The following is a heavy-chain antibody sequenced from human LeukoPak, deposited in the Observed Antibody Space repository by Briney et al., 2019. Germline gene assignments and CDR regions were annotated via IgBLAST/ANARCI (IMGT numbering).Heavy chain of an antibody. Sequence: PGGSLRLSCAASGFTFSSYAMHWVRQAPGKGLEWVAVISYDGSNKYYADSVKGRFTISRDNSKNTLYLQMNSLRAEDTAVYYCARDYCSGGSRGLEDGNNWFDPWGQGTLVTVSS. V-gene: IGHV3-30-3*01. CDR1: GFTFSSYA. CDR2: ISYDGSNK. D-gene: IGHD2-15*01. J-gene: IGHJ5*02. CDR3: ARDYCSGGSRGLEDGNNWFDP.